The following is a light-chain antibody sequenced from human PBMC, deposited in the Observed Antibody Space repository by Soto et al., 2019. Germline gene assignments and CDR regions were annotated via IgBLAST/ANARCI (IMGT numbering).Light chain of an antibody. CDR3: QSYHSGNVV. J-gene: IGLJ2*01. Sequence: NFMLTQPHSVSESPGKTVTISCTRSSGSIASNYVQWYQQRPGSAPTPVIYEDNERPSGVPDQFSGSIDSSSNSASLNISGLKTDDEADYYCQSYHSGNVVFGGGTKLTVL. CDR1: SGSIASNY. V-gene: IGLV6-57*03. CDR2: EDN.